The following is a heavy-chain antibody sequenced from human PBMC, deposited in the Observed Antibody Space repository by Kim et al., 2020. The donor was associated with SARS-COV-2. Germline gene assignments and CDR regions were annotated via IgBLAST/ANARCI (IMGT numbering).Heavy chain of an antibody. D-gene: IGHD6-25*01. V-gene: IGHV3-30-3*01. CDR1: GFTFSSYA. Sequence: GGSLRLSCAASGFTFSSYAMHWVRQAPGKGLEWVAVISYDGSNKYYADSVKGRFTISRDNSKNTLYLQMNSLRAEDTAVYYRARDPGRLQETHYYYYYMDVWGKGTTVTVSS. J-gene: IGHJ6*03. CDR3: ARDPGRLQETHYYYYYMDV. CDR2: ISYDGSNK.